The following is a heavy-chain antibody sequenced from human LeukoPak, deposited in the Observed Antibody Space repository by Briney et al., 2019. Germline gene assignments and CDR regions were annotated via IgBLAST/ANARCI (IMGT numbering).Heavy chain of an antibody. Sequence: SETLSLTCTDSGVSISSYYWSWIRQPPGKGLEWIGYLYYSGNTNYNPSLKSRVTISVDTSKNQFSLKLSSVTAADTAVYYCAGAGGGYSFNYWGQGTLVTVSS. V-gene: IGHV4-59*01. J-gene: IGHJ4*02. D-gene: IGHD2-15*01. CDR2: LYYSGNT. CDR3: AGAGGGYSFNY. CDR1: GVSISSYY.